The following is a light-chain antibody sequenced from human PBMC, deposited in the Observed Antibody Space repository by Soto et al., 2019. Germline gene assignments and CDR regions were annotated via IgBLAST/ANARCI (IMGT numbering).Light chain of an antibody. CDR3: ETWDSNTRV. J-gene: IGLJ2*01. V-gene: IGLV4-60*03. Sequence: QSVLTQSSSASAYLGSSVKLTCTLSSGHSSYIIAWHQQQPGKAPRYLMKLEGSGSYNKGSGVPDRFSGSSSGADRYLTISILQSEDEAEYYCETWDSNTRVFGGGTKLTVL. CDR1: SGHSSYI. CDR2: LEGSGSY.